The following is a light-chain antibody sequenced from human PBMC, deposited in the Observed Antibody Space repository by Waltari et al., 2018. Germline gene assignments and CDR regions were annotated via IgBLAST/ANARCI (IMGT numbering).Light chain of an antibody. Sequence: EIQMTQSPSALSAPVGDTVIVTCRASQSIGRWLAWYQQKPGKAPKLLIFEASNLETGVPSRFSGSGSETDFTLTISSLQPDDFATYYCQQYNDYLGTFGQGTRVEIK. CDR3: QQYNDYLGT. CDR2: EAS. J-gene: IGKJ1*01. V-gene: IGKV1-5*03. CDR1: QSIGRW.